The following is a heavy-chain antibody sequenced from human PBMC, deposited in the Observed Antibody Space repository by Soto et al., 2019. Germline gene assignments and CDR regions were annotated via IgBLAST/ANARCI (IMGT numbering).Heavy chain of an antibody. CDR1: GYSFTSYW. V-gene: IGHV5-51*01. J-gene: IGHJ4*02. Sequence: GESLKISCKGSGYSFTSYWIGWVRQMPGKGLEWMGIIYPGDSDTRYSPSFQGQVTISADKSISTAYLQWSSLKASDTAMYYCARHTGNILTGYCIDYWGQGTLVTVSS. D-gene: IGHD3-9*01. CDR2: IYPGDSDT. CDR3: ARHTGNILTGYCIDY.